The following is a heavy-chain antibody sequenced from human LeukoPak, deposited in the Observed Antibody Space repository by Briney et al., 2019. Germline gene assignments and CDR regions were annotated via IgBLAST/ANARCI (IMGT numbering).Heavy chain of an antibody. CDR2: ISPNSGDT. CDR3: ARSYYYDTTGYTHDDAFDI. CDR1: GYTFTGHF. Sequence: AASVTVSCKASGYTFTGHFMHWGRQAPGQGLEWMGWISPNSGDTNYAQTFQGRVTMTRDTSISTAYMELSRLRSHDTAVYYCARSYYYDTTGYTHDDAFDIWGQGTMVTVSS. V-gene: IGHV1-2*02. J-gene: IGHJ3*02. D-gene: IGHD3-22*01.